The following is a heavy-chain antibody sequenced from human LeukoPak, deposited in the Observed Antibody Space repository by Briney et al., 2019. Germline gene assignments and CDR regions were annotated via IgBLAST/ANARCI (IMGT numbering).Heavy chain of an antibody. CDR1: GGSFSDYY. CDR3: ARVSEDIVVVPAAIGYGRYFDY. J-gene: IGHJ4*02. CDR2: INHSGST. Sequence: SETLSLTCAVYGGSFSDYYWSWIRQPPGKGLEWIGEINHSGSTNYNPSLKSRVTISVDTSKNQFSLKLSSVTAADTAVYYCARVSEDIVVVPAAIGYGRYFDYWGQGTLVTVSS. V-gene: IGHV4-34*01. D-gene: IGHD2-2*02.